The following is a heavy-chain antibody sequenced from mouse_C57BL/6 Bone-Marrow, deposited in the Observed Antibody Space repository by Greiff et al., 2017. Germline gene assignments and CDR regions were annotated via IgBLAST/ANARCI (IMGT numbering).Heavy chain of an antibody. CDR2: IYPRSGNT. D-gene: IGHD1-1*01. Sequence: QVQLQQSGAELARPGASVKLSCKASGYTFTSYGISWVKQRTGQGLEWIGEIYPRSGNTYYNEKFKGKATLTASKSSSTAYMELRSLTSEDSAVEFCARGRRYYYGSTWFAYWGQGTLVTVSA. CDR3: ARGRRYYYGSTWFAY. J-gene: IGHJ3*01. V-gene: IGHV1-81*01. CDR1: GYTFTSYG.